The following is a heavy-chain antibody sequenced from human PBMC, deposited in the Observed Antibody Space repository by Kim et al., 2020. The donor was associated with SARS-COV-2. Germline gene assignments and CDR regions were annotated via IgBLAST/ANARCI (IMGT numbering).Heavy chain of an antibody. CDR1: GYTFTSYY. J-gene: IGHJ4*02. CDR3: ASRLAPDATVPYWFDY. V-gene: IGHV1-46*01. CDR2: INPSGGST. Sequence: ASVKVSCKASGYTFTSYYMHWVRQAPGQGLEWMGIINPSGGSTSYAQKFQGRVTMTRDTSTSTVYMELSSLRSEDTAVYYCASRLAPDATVPYWFDYWGQGTLVTVSS. D-gene: IGHD4-17*01.